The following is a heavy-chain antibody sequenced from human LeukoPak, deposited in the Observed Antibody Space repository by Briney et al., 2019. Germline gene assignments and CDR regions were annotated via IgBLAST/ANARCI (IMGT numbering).Heavy chain of an antibody. Sequence: GGSLRLSCAASGFTFSSYAMSWVRQAPGKGLEWVSGISGSGGSTYNADSVKGRFTISRDNAKNTLYLQMNSLRAEDTAVYYCASSGGKRITIFGVVITTHFDYWGQGTLVTVSS. CDR1: GFTFSSYA. CDR3: ASSGGKRITIFGVVITTHFDY. D-gene: IGHD3-3*01. V-gene: IGHV3-23*01. J-gene: IGHJ4*02. CDR2: ISGSGGST.